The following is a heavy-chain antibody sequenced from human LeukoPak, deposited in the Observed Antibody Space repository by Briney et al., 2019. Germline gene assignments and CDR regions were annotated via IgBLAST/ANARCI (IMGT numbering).Heavy chain of an antibody. Sequence: GASVKVSCKASGYTFTTSGISRVRQAPGQGLEWMGWISAYNGNTHYAQKLQSSVTMTPDTSTSTAYMDQRTLRSDDTAAYYTAGEQYSSSSGDDWGQGTLVTVSS. CDR3: AGEQYSSSSGDD. J-gene: IGHJ4*02. V-gene: IGHV1-18*01. CDR1: GYTFTTSG. D-gene: IGHD6-6*01. CDR2: ISAYNGNT.